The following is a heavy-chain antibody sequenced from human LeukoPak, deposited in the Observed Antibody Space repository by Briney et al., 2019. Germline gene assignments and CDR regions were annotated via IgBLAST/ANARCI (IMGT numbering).Heavy chain of an antibody. CDR3: ARQVTFGYAYAYYFDL. CDR2: FHYSVSN. J-gene: IGHJ4*02. D-gene: IGHD3-16*01. Sequence: SETLSLTCTVSSDSISSTYYYWGWIRQSPDKGLEWIGTFHYSVSNYYNPSLKSRITLSVDTSKNQFSLSLISVTAADTAVYFCARQVTFGYAYAYYFDLWGQGTLVTVSS. V-gene: IGHV4-39*01. CDR1: SDSISSTYYY.